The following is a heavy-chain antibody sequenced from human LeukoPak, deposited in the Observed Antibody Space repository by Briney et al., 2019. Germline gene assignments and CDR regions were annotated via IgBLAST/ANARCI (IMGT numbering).Heavy chain of an antibody. CDR2: ISSSGGTI. V-gene: IGHV3-11*01. J-gene: IGHJ6*02. CDR3: ARGVSNGMDV. Sequence: GGSLRLSCAASGFTFSDYYMNWIRQAPGKGLEWVSYISSSGGTIYYADSVKGRFTISRDNAKNSLYLQMNSLRAEDTAAYYCARGVSNGMDVWGQGTTVTVSS. D-gene: IGHD3-10*01. CDR1: GFTFSDYY.